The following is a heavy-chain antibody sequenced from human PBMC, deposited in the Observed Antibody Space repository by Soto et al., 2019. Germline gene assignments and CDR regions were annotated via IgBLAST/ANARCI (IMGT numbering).Heavy chain of an antibody. Sequence: ASVKVSCKVSGYTLTELSMHWVRQAPGKGLEWMGGFDPEDGETIYAQKFQGRVTMTEDTSTDTAYMGLSSLRSEDTAVYYCATGYYYGSGSASLAYYFDYWGQGTLVTVSS. CDR1: GYTLTELS. V-gene: IGHV1-24*01. J-gene: IGHJ4*02. D-gene: IGHD3-10*01. CDR3: ATGYYYGSGSASLAYYFDY. CDR2: FDPEDGET.